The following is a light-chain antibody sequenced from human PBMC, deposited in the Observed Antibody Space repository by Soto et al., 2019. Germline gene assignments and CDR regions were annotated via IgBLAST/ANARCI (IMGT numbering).Light chain of an antibody. CDR2: DAS. CDR3: QQYDNLPLT. CDR1: QSIRSS. Sequence: DIQMTQSPSYLSASVGDGVTITCRASQSIRSSLNWYQQKPGKXTXLLTYDASNLETGVPSRFSGSGSGTEVTFTISSLQPEDIATYYCQQYDNLPLTFGGGTKV. V-gene: IGKV1-33*01. J-gene: IGKJ4*01.